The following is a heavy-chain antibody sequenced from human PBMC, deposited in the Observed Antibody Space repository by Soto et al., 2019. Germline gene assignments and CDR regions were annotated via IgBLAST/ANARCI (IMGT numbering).Heavy chain of an antibody. CDR1: GFTFSSYA. V-gene: IGHV3-23*01. D-gene: IGHD3-16*01. CDR2: FGGSGGNT. CDR3: AKTGEQHAVLDY. Sequence: EVQLLESGGGLVQPGGSLRLSCAASGFTFSSYAMTWVRQAPGKGLEWVSSFGGSGGNTYYADSVKGRFTSSRDNSKNTLYLQLNSLRAEDTAVYYCAKTGEQHAVLDYWGQGTLVTVSS. J-gene: IGHJ4*02.